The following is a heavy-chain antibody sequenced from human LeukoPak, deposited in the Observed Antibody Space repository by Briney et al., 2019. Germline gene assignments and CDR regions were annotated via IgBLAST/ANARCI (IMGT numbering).Heavy chain of an antibody. V-gene: IGHV3-21*01. J-gene: IGHJ4*02. CDR3: ARAKQRSTSCYAPGY. CDR2: ISSSSSYI. D-gene: IGHD2-2*01. CDR1: GFTFSSYS. Sequence: GGSLRLSCAASGFTFSSYSMTWVRQAPGKGLVWVSSISSSSSYIYYADSVKGRFTISRDNAKNSLYLQMNSLRAEDTAMYYCARAKQRSTSCYAPGYWGQGTLVTVS.